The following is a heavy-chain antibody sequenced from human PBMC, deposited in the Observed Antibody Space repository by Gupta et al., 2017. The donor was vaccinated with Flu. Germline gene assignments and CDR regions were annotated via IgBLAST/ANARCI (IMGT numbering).Heavy chain of an antibody. Sequence: YHWGWIRQPPGKGLEWIGSVYYSGTTYYNLFLKSRVTISIDTSKNQFSLMLSSATAADTGVFYCAGSYGDYGVRRAWFDPWGQGALVTVST. CDR1: YH. CDR3: AGSYGDYGVRRAWFDP. CDR2: VYYSGTT. V-gene: IGHV4-39*01. D-gene: IGHD4-17*01. J-gene: IGHJ5*02.